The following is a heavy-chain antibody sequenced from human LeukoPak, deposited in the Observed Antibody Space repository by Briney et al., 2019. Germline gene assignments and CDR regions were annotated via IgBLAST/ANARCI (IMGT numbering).Heavy chain of an antibody. V-gene: IGHV4-34*01. CDR1: GGSFSGYY. J-gene: IGHJ4*02. D-gene: IGHD3-10*01. Sequence: PSETLSLTCVVYGGSFSGYYWSWLRQPPGKGREWIGEINHSGSTNYNPSLKSRVTISVDTSKNQFSLKLSSVTAADTAVYYCATDMVRGANDYWGQGTLVTVSS. CDR2: INHSGST. CDR3: ATDMVRGANDY.